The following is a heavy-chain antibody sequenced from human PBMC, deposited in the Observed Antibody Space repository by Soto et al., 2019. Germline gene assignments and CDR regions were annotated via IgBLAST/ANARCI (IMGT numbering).Heavy chain of an antibody. CDR2: INAVNGNT. V-gene: IGHV1-3*05. J-gene: IGHJ4*02. CDR3: ARAVAVPADFDY. CDR1: GYTFNGYA. Sequence: QVQLVQSGAEEKKPGASVKVSCKASGYTFNGYAMHWVRQAPGQRLEWMGWINAVNGNTKYSQKFQGRVTITRDTSASTAYMELRSLRSEDTAVYYCARAVAVPADFDYWGQGTLVTVSS. D-gene: IGHD6-19*01.